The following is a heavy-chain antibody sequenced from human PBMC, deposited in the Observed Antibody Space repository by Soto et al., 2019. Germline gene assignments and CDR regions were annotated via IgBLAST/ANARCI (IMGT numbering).Heavy chain of an antibody. V-gene: IGHV1-69*01. CDR3: VRDSGAKLSSS. CDR2: IVPIRRAA. Sequence: QVQLVQSGAEVKKTGSSVRVSCKASGGTFSSYRLNWLRQAPGHGLEWVGGIVPIRRAAEYAQGFQGRVTITEDETTRTYYMELRSLKSQDTAVYYCVRDSGAKLSSSWGQGTLVTVSS. J-gene: IGHJ4*02. D-gene: IGHD6-13*01. CDR1: GGTFSSYR.